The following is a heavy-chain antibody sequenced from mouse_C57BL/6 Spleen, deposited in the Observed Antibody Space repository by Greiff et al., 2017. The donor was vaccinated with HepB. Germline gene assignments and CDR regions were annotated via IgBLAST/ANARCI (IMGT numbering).Heavy chain of an antibody. CDR3: ARDYVGY. CDR2: ISSGSSTI. Sequence: EVKLMESGGGLVKPGGSLKLSCAASGFTFSDYGMHWVRQAPEKGLEWVAYISSGSSTIYYADTVKGRFTISRDNAKNTLFLQMTSLRSEDTAMYYCARDYVGYWGQGTSVTVSS. CDR1: GFTFSDYG. J-gene: IGHJ4*01. D-gene: IGHD1-1*02. V-gene: IGHV5-17*01.